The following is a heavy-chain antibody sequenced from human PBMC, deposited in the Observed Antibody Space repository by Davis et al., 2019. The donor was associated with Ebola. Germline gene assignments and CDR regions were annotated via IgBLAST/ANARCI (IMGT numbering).Heavy chain of an antibody. V-gene: IGHV3-53*01. CDR3: ATRGP. CDR2: VHSVSGI. Sequence: GESLKISCAASGFTFSDYYMSWIRQAPGKGLEWLSMVHSVSGIFYADSVRGRFTIYTDTSKNTLFLQMNSLRVDDTAVYYCATRGPWGQGTLVTVSS. CDR1: GFTFSDYY. D-gene: IGHD3-10*01. J-gene: IGHJ5*02.